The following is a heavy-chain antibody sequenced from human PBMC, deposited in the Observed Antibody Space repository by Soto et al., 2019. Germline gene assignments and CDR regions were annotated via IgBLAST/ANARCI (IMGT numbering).Heavy chain of an antibody. J-gene: IGHJ5*02. Sequence: GASVKVSCKVSGYTLTELSMHWVRQAPGKGLEWMGGFDPEDGETIYAQKFQGRVTMTEDTSTDTAYMELSSLRSEDTAVYYCETWGTGYDILTGNNPWGQGTLVTVSS. CDR1: GYTLTELS. D-gene: IGHD3-9*01. CDR3: ETWGTGYDILTGNNP. CDR2: FDPEDGET. V-gene: IGHV1-24*01.